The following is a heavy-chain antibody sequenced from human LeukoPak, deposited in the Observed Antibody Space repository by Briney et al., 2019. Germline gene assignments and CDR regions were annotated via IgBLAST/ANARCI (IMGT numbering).Heavy chain of an antibody. CDR3: AKDVYSSGTGYFDY. V-gene: IGHV3-7*01. Sequence: PGGSLRLSCAASGFTFSSYWMSWVRQAPGKGLEWVANIKQDGSEKYYVDSVKGRFTISRDNAKNSLYLQMNSLRAEDTAVYYCAKDVYSSGTGYFDYWGQGTLVTVSS. D-gene: IGHD6-19*01. CDR2: IKQDGSEK. J-gene: IGHJ4*02. CDR1: GFTFSSYW.